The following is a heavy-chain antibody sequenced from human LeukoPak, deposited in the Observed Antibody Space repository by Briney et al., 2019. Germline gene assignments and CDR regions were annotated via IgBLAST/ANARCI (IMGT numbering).Heavy chain of an antibody. D-gene: IGHD2-21*02. CDR2: MNPNSGNT. Sequence: ASVKVSCKASGYTFTSYDINWVRQATGQGLEWMGWMNPNSGNTGYAQKFQGRVTMTRNTSISTACMELSSLRSEDTAVYYCARGKKGVTRRGDYYYCMDVWGKGTTVTVSS. CDR3: ARGKKGVTRRGDYYYCMDV. J-gene: IGHJ6*03. V-gene: IGHV1-8*01. CDR1: GYTFTSYD.